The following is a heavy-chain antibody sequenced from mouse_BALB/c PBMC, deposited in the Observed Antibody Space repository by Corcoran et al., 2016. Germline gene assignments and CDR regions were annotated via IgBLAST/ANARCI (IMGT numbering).Heavy chain of an antibody. CDR2: ILPGSGST. V-gene: IGHV1-9*01. D-gene: IGHD3-1*01. J-gene: IGHJ2*01. Sequence: QVQLQQSGAELMKPGASVKISCKATGYTFSSYWIEWVKQRPGHGLEWIGEILPGSGSTNYNEKFKGKATFTADTSSNTAYMQLSSLTSEDSAVYYCARSVRATFFDYWGQGTTLTVSS. CDR3: ARSVRATFFDY. CDR1: GYTFSSYW.